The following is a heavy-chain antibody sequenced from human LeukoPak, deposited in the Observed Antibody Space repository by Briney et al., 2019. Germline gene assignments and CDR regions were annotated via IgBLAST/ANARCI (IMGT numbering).Heavy chain of an antibody. D-gene: IGHD3-10*01. Sequence: GGSLRLSCAATGFTFSSYAMSWVRQAPGKGLEWVSAISGSGGSTYYADSVKGRFTISRDNSKNTLYLQMNSLRAEDTAVYYCAKEPMVRGVIRVGYFDYWGQGTLVTVFS. CDR2: ISGSGGST. J-gene: IGHJ4*02. CDR3: AKEPMVRGVIRVGYFDY. CDR1: GFTFSSYA. V-gene: IGHV3-23*01.